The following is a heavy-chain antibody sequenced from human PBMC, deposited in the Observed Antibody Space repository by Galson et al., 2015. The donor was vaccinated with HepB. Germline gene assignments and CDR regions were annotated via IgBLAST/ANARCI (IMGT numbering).Heavy chain of an antibody. CDR1: GFTFNSHA. Sequence: SLRLSCAASGFTFNSHAMPWVRQAPGKGLEWVSGISGDGGSTFYADSVKGRFSISRDNTKNTLPLQMNSLRAEDTALYYCAKGYGLFDSWGQGTLVTVSS. D-gene: IGHD5-18*01. J-gene: IGHJ5*01. CDR2: ISGDGGST. CDR3: AKGYGLFDS. V-gene: IGHV3-23*01.